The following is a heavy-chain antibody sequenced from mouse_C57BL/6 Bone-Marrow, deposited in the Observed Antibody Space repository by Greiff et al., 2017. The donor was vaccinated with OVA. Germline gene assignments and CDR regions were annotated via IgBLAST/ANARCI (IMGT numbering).Heavy chain of an antibody. CDR1: GFTFSSYA. CDR2: ISDGGSYT. D-gene: IGHD2-1*01. CDR3: ASVYYGNYVAY. V-gene: IGHV5-4*03. Sequence: EVKLVESGGGLVKPGGSLKLSCAASGFTFSSYAMSWVRQTPEKRLEWVATISDGGSYTYYPDKVKGRFTISRDNAKNNLYLQMSHLKSEDTAMYYCASVYYGNYVAYWGQGTLVTVSA. J-gene: IGHJ3*01.